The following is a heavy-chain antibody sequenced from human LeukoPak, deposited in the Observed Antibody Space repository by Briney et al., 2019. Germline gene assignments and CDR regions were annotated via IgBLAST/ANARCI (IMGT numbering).Heavy chain of an antibody. CDR3: ARGFLEWLSYSIYFDY. V-gene: IGHV1-2*02. J-gene: IGHJ4*02. Sequence: ASVKVSCKASGYTFTGYYMHWVRQAPGQGLEWMGWINPNSGGTNYAQKFQGRVTMTRDTSISTAYMELSRLGSDDTAVYYCARGFLEWLSYSIYFDYWGQGTLVTVSS. D-gene: IGHD3-3*01. CDR1: GYTFTGYY. CDR2: INPNSGGT.